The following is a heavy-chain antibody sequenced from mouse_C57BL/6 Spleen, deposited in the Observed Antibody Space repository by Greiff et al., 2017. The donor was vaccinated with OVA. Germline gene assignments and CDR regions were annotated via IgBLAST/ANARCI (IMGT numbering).Heavy chain of an antibody. CDR1: GFNIKDDY. V-gene: IGHV14-4*01. J-gene: IGHJ3*01. CDR3: TNSPGTGFAY. Sequence: VQLKQSGAELVRPGASVKLSCTASGFNIKDDYMHWVKQRPEQGLEWIGWIDPENGDTEYASKFQGKATITADTSFNTAYLQLSSLTSEDTAVYYCTNSPGTGFAYWGQGTLVTVSA. CDR2: IDPENGDT. D-gene: IGHD4-1*01.